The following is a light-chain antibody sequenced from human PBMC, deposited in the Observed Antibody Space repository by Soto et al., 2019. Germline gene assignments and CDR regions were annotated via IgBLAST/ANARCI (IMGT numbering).Light chain of an antibody. CDR1: SGSIGSNY. CDR3: SSYTSSSTLRVV. J-gene: IGLJ2*01. V-gene: IGLV6-57*02. Sequence: NFMLTQPHSVSESPGKTVTISCTGSSGSIGSNYVQWFQQRPGSAPTTVIFEDNQRPSGVSNRFSGSKSGNTASLTISGLQAEDEADYYCSSYTSSSTLRVVFGGGTKLTVL. CDR2: EDN.